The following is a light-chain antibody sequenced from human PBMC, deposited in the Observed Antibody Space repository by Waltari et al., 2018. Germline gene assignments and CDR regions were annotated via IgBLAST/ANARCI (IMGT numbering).Light chain of an antibody. CDR3: QQYNTYWT. Sequence: DIHMTQSPSTLSASVGDRVTITCRASQSISSWLAWYQQKPGKAPELLIYGASSLESGVPSRFSGSGSGTEFTLTISSLQPDDFATYYCQQYNTYWTFGQGTKVEIK. J-gene: IGKJ1*01. V-gene: IGKV1-5*03. CDR1: QSISSW. CDR2: GAS.